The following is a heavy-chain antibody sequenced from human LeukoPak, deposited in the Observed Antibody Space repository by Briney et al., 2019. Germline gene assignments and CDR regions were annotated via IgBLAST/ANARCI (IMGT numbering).Heavy chain of an antibody. CDR2: ISYDGSNK. J-gene: IGHJ4*02. CDR3: AKASRLLHGSGSYPGYFDY. CDR1: GFTFSSYA. Sequence: GGSLRLSCAASGFTFSSYAMHWVRQAPGKGLEWVAVISYDGSNKYYADSVKGRFTISRDNSKNTLYLQMNSLRAEDTAVYYCAKASRLLHGSGSYPGYFDYRGQGTLVTVSS. D-gene: IGHD3-10*01. V-gene: IGHV3-30-3*01.